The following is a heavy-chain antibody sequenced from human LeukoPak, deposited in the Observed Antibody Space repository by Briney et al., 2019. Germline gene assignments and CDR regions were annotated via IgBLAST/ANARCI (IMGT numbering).Heavy chain of an antibody. Sequence: SETLSLTCTVAGDSISTYSWTWIRQPPGKGLEWIGYIYYSGSTKYNPSLESRVTISLDMSKNQFSLRLSSVTAADTAVYYCARRLAVTGRYYFDYWGQGTLVTVSS. CDR2: IYYSGST. D-gene: IGHD6-19*01. CDR1: GDSISTYS. V-gene: IGHV4-59*08. J-gene: IGHJ4*02. CDR3: ARRLAVTGRYYFDY.